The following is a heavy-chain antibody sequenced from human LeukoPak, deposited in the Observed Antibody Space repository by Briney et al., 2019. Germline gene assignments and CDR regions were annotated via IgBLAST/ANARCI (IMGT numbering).Heavy chain of an antibody. Sequence: WASVNVSCKSCGYTFTGYYMHGVRPARGQGREWMGGINPNSCGTNYEQKFQGRVNMTRETSTSTAYMELSRLRSDDTAVYYCARGGPIVVVPAAVDYWGQGTLVTVSS. J-gene: IGHJ4*02. CDR2: INPNSCGT. D-gene: IGHD2-2*01. V-gene: IGHV1-2*02. CDR1: GYTFTGYY. CDR3: ARGGPIVVVPAAVDY.